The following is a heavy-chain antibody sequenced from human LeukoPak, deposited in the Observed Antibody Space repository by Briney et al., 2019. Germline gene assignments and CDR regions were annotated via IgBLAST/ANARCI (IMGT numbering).Heavy chain of an antibody. Sequence: ASVKVSCKVSGYTLTELSMHWVRQAPGKGLEWMGGFDPEDGETIYAQKFQGRVTMTEDTSTDTAYMELSRLRSDDTAVYYCARGGYCSSTSCWDWFDPWGQGTLVTVSS. V-gene: IGHV1-24*01. J-gene: IGHJ5*02. D-gene: IGHD2-2*01. CDR1: GYTLTELS. CDR3: ARGGYCSSTSCWDWFDP. CDR2: FDPEDGET.